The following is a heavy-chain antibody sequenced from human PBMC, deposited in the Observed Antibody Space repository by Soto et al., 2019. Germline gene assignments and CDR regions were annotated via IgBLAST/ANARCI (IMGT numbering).Heavy chain of an antibody. J-gene: IGHJ6*02. V-gene: IGHV1-69*13. D-gene: IGHD6-6*01. CDR3: ARGGARPKDYYYYYGMDV. Sequence: SVKVSCKASGGTFSSYAISWVRQAPGQGLEWMGGIIPIFGTANYAQKFQGRVTITADESTSTAYMELSSLRSEDTAVYYCARGGARPKDYYYYYGMDVWGQGTTVTVS. CDR2: IIPIFGTA. CDR1: GGTFSSYA.